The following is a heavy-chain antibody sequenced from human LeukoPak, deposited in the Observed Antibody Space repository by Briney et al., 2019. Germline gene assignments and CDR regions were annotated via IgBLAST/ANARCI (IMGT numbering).Heavy chain of an antibody. Sequence: PSETLSLTCTVSGGSISSGGYYWSWIRQPPGKGLEWIGYIYHSGSTNYNPSLKSRVTISVDKSKNQFSLKLSSVTAADTAVYYCARHGSSWTYNWFDPWGQGTLVTVSS. CDR1: GGSISSGGYY. CDR3: ARHGSSWTYNWFDP. J-gene: IGHJ5*02. D-gene: IGHD6-13*01. CDR2: IYHSGST. V-gene: IGHV4-30-2*01.